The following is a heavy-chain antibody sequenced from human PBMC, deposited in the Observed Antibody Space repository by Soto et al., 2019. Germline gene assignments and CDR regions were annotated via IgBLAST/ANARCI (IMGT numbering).Heavy chain of an antibody. CDR1: GGSISSYY. Sequence: SETLSLTCTVSGGSISSYYWSWIRQPPGKGLEWIGYIYYSGSTNYNPSLKSRVTISVDTSKNQFSLKLSSVTAADTAVYYCARLSDWFDPWGQGTLVTVSS. V-gene: IGHV4-59*01. CDR2: IYYSGST. CDR3: ARLSDWFDP. J-gene: IGHJ5*02.